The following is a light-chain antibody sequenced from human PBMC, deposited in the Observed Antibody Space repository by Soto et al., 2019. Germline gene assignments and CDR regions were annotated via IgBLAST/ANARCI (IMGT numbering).Light chain of an antibody. CDR2: DVS. J-gene: IGLJ2*01. CDR3: TSYTSTSPVV. Sequence: QCALTQPASVSGSPGQSITISCTGTSSDVGGYNYVSWYQQHPGKAPKVIIYDVSNRPSGVSNRFSASKSGNTASLTISGLQAEDEAAYYCTSYTSTSPVVFGGGTKLTVL. V-gene: IGLV2-14*01. CDR1: SSDVGGYNY.